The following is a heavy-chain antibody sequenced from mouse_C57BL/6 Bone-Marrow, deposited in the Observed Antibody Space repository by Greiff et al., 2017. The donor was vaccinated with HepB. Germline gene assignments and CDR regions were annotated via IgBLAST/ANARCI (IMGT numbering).Heavy chain of an antibody. V-gene: IGHV1-50*01. CDR3: SRSGDYAFAY. D-gene: IGHD2-4*01. CDR1: GYTFTSYW. Sequence: QVQLQQPGAELVKPGASVKLSCKASGYTFTSYWMQWVKQRPGQGLEWIGEIDPSDSYTNYNQKFKGKATLTVDTSSSKAYMQLSSLTSEDSAVYYCSRSGDYAFAYWGQGTLVTVSA. J-gene: IGHJ3*01. CDR2: IDPSDSYT.